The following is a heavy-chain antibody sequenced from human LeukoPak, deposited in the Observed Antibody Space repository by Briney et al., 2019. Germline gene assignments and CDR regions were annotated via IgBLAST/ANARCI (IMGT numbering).Heavy chain of an antibody. J-gene: IGHJ4*02. V-gene: IGHV3-23*01. CDR1: GYTFSSYA. CDR2: ISGSGGST. Sequence: PGGSLRLSCAGSGYTFSSYAMSWVRQAPGKGLEWVSAISGSGGSTYYADSVKGRFTISRDNSKNTLYLQMNSLRAEDTAVYYCAKESCSGGSCYSPDWGQGTLVTVSS. CDR3: AKESCSGGSCYSPD. D-gene: IGHD2-15*01.